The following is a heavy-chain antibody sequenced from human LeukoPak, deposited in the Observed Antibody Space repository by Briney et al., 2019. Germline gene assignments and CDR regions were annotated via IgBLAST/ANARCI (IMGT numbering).Heavy chain of an antibody. CDR3: AREQWFGGDGYGMDV. V-gene: IGHV3-30*14. J-gene: IGHJ6*02. Sequence: PGRSLRLSCAASGFTFSTYAMHWVRQAPGKGLEWVAAISYDGDNKYNADSVKGRFTISRDNSKNTLYLQMNSLRAEDTAVYYCAREQWFGGDGYGMDVWGQGTTVTVSS. CDR2: ISYDGDNK. CDR1: GFTFSTYA. D-gene: IGHD3-10*01.